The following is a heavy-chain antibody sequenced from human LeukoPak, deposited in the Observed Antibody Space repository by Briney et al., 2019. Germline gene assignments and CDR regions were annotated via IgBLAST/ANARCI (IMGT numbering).Heavy chain of an antibody. Sequence: GGSLRLSRTASGVTFGDYAMSWIRQAPGKGLEWVGFIRSKAYGETADYAASVKGRFTISRDDSKAIAYLQMNSLKTEDTAVYHCTRDRGAYNLYDYWGQGTLVTVSS. D-gene: IGHD1-1*01. CDR1: GVTFGDYA. CDR2: IRSKAYGETA. V-gene: IGHV3-49*03. J-gene: IGHJ4*02. CDR3: TRDRGAYNLYDY.